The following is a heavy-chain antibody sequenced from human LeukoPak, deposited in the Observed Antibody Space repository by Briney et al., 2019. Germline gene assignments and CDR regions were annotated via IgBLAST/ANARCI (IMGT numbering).Heavy chain of an antibody. D-gene: IGHD3-3*01. CDR3: ARSDSITIFGVVMPAVSFDP. Sequence: SVTVSFKASAGTFSIYAISWVRQAPGQGLEWMGGIIPIFGTANYSQKFQGRVTITADESTSTAYMHLSSLRSEDTAVYYCARSDSITIFGVVMPAVSFDPWGQGTLVTVSS. J-gene: IGHJ5*02. V-gene: IGHV1-69*13. CDR1: AGTFSIYA. CDR2: IIPIFGTA.